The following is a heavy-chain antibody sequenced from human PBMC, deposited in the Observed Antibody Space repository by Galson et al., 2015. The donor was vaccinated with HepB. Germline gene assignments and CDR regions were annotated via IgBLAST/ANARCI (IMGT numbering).Heavy chain of an antibody. V-gene: IGHV2-5*01. CDR1: GFSLSTSGVG. D-gene: IGHD6-13*01. CDR2: IYWNDDK. CDR3: AHRGREGSSWYDYYYHYGMDV. J-gene: IGHJ6*02. Sequence: PALVKPTQTLTLTCTFSGFSLSTSGVGVGWIRQPPGKALEWLALIYWNDDKRYSPSLKSRLTITKDTSKNQVVLTMTNMDPVDTATYYCAHRGREGSSWYDYYYHYGMDVWGQGTTVTVSS.